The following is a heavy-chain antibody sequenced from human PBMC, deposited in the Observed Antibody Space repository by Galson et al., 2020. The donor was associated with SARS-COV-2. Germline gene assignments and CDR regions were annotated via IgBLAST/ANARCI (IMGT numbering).Heavy chain of an antibody. CDR2: ISYDGSNK. CDR3: AKAGSGSYYAYFDY. V-gene: IGHV3-30*18. J-gene: IGHJ4*02. D-gene: IGHD1-26*01. CDR1: GFTFSSYG. Sequence: PGGSLRLSCAASGFTFSSYGMHWVRQAPGKGLEWVAVISYDGSNKYYADSVKGRFTISRDNSKNTLYLQMNSLRAEDTAVYYCAKAGSGSYYAYFDYWGQGTLVTVSS.